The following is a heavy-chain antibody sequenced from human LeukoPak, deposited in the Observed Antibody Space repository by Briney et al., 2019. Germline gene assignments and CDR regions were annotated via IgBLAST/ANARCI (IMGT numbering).Heavy chain of an antibody. CDR2: INTNTGNP. CDR3: ARVGYSGYDWGEYYFDY. V-gene: IGHV7-4-1*02. J-gene: IGHJ4*02. CDR1: GYTFTSYA. Sequence: ASVKVSCKASGYTFTSYAMNWVRQAPGQGLEWMGWINTNTGNPTYAQGFTGRFVFSLDTSVSTAYLQISSLKAEDTAVYYCARVGYSGYDWGEYYFDYWGQGTLVTVSS. D-gene: IGHD5-12*01.